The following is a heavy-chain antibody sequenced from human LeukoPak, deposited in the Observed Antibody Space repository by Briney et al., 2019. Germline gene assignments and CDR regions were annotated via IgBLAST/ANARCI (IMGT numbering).Heavy chain of an antibody. CDR2: IYYSGIT. CDR1: GGSINSYY. CDR3: ARVRSGSYYFDY. J-gene: IGHJ4*02. Sequence: PSETLSLTCTVSGGSINSYYWSWIRQPPGKGLEWIGYIYYSGITNYNPSLKSRVTMSVDTSKNQFSLKLNSVTAADTAFYYCARVRSGSYYFDYWGQGTLVTVSS. V-gene: IGHV4-59*12. D-gene: IGHD1-26*01.